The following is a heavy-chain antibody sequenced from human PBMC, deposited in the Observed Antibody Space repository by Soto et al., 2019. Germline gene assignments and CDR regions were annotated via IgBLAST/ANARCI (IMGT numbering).Heavy chain of an antibody. CDR2: IIPILGIA. J-gene: IGHJ5*02. V-gene: IGHV1-69*04. CDR1: GGTFSSYT. D-gene: IGHD6-19*01. CDR3: ARDSLGIAVLGTGRSKNNWFDP. Sequence: SVKVSCKASGGTFSSYTISWVRQAPGQGLEWMGRIIPILGIANYAQEFQGRVTITADKSTSTAYMELSSLRSEDTAIYYCARDSLGIAVLGTGRSKNNWFDPWGQGTLVTVSS.